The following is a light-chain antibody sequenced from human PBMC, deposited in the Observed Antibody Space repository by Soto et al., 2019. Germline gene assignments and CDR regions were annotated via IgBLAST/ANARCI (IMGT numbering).Light chain of an antibody. CDR3: QQLSSYPYT. J-gene: IGKJ2*01. V-gene: IGKV1-9*01. CDR2: VAS. CDR1: QDIGSY. Sequence: DIQLTQSPSFLSASVGDRVTIACRASQDIGSYLAWYQQKPGKAPKLLIYVASTLQSGVPSSFSGSGSGTEFTLTISSLQPEDFATFYCQQLSSYPYTFGQGTKLEIK.